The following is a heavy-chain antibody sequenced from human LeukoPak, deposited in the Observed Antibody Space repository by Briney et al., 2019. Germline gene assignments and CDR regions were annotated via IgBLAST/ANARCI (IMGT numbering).Heavy chain of an antibody. CDR3: ARDWHYYDISGYRTGDH. CDR2: IYSGGST. J-gene: IGHJ4*02. CDR1: GLTVSSNY. Sequence: GGSLRLSCAASGLTVSSNYMSWVRQAPGKGLEWVSLIYSGGSTCYADSVKGRFTISRDNSKNTLYLQMNSLRAEDTAVYYCARDWHYYDISGYRTGDHWGQGTLVTVSS. D-gene: IGHD3-22*01. V-gene: IGHV3-66*01.